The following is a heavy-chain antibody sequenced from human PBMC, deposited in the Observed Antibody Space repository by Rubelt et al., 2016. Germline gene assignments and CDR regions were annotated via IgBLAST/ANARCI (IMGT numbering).Heavy chain of an antibody. D-gene: IGHD3-16*01. J-gene: IGHJ4*02. CDR1: GFTVSSNY. CDR2: ITSTSGTI. CDR3: ARDRAGGSFDY. Sequence: EVQLVESGGGLVKPGGSLRLSCAASGFTVSSNYMSWVRQAPGKGLEWLSFITSTSGTIYYAESVKGRFTISRDNAKNARYLQLNGPRAEDTAVYDCARDRAGGSFDYWGQGTLVTVSS. V-gene: IGHV3-21*02.